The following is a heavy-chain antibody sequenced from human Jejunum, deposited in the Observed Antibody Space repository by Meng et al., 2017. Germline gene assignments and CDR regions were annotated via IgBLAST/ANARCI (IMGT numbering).Heavy chain of an antibody. J-gene: IGHJ4*02. V-gene: IGHV3-11*04. CDR2: ISTTGRII. CDR1: GFTFSDYY. D-gene: IGHD1-14*01. Sequence: GESLKISCAASGFTFSDYYMSWMRQAPGGGLEWVSYISTTGRIIDYADSVKGRFTISRDNAKNSLYLQMNSLRAEDTGVYYCAREDERNTNDHWGQGTLVTVSS. CDR3: AREDERNTNDH.